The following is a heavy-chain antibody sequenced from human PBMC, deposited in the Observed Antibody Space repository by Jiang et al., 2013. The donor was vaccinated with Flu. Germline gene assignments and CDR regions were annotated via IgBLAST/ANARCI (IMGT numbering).Heavy chain of an antibody. J-gene: IGHJ4*02. Sequence: SQTLSLTCAISGDSVSSNSAAWNWIRQSPSRGLEWLGRAYYRSQWYIDYAMTVKGRIIVTPDTSKNQFSLQLNSVTPQDTAVYYCVRGAGAADYRGQGTLVTVSS. CDR3: VRGAGAADY. CDR2: AYYRSQWYI. D-gene: IGHD2-15*01. V-gene: IGHV6-1*01. CDR1: GDSVSSNSAA.